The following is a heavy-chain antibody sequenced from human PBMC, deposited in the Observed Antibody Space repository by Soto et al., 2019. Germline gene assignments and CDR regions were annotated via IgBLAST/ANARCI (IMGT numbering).Heavy chain of an antibody. CDR3: ARDQVVEQQLVRANHDYYYYGMDV. Sequence: QVQLVQSGAEVKKPGSSVKVSCKASGGTFSSYAISWVRQAPGQGLEWMGGIIPIFGTANYAQKFQGRVTITADESTSTAYMELSSLRSEETAVYYCARDQVVEQQLVRANHDYYYYGMDVWGLGTTVTVSS. CDR2: IIPIFGTA. J-gene: IGHJ6*02. V-gene: IGHV1-69*12. CDR1: GGTFSSYA. D-gene: IGHD6-13*01.